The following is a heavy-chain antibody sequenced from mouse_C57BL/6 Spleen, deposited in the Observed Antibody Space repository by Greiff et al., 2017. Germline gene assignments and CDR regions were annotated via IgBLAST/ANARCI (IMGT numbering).Heavy chain of an antibody. CDR2: IYPSDSET. CDR1: GYTFTSYW. V-gene: IGHV1-61*01. CDR3: ARGPHYCGSSYLDY. Sequence: QVQLQQPGAELVRPGSSVKLSCKASGYTFTSYWMDWVKQRPGQGLEWIGNIYPSDSETHYNQKFKDKATLTVDKSSSTAYMQLSSLTSEGSAVYYCARGPHYCGSSYLDYWGQGTTRTVSS. J-gene: IGHJ2*01. D-gene: IGHD1-1*01.